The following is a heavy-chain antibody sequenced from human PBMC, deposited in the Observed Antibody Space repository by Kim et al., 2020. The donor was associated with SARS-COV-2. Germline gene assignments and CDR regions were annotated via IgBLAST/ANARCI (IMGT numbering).Heavy chain of an antibody. J-gene: IGHJ6*02. D-gene: IGHD3-3*01. V-gene: IGHV3-23*01. CDR2: ISGSGGST. CDR3: AKGDNYDFWSGYYTVAYYYYYYGMDV. Sequence: GGSLRLSCAASGFTFSSYAMSWVRQAPGKGLEWVSAISGSGGSTYYADSVKGRFTISRDNSKNTLYLQMNSLRAEDTAVYYCAKGDNYDFWSGYYTVAYYYYYYGMDVWGQGTTVTVSS. CDR1: GFTFSSYA.